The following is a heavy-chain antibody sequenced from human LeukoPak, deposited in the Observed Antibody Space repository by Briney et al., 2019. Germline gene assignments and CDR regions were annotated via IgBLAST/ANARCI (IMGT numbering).Heavy chain of an antibody. Sequence: ASVKVSCKASGYTFTSYYMHWVRQAPGQGLEWMGIINPSGGSTSYAQKFQGRVTMTRDTSTSTVYMELSSLRSEDTAVYYCARDKEYCSSTSCYDYYYYYMDVWGKGTTVTVSS. J-gene: IGHJ6*03. CDR3: ARDKEYCSSTSCYDYYYYYMDV. CDR1: GYTFTSYY. V-gene: IGHV1-46*01. D-gene: IGHD2-2*01. CDR2: INPSGGST.